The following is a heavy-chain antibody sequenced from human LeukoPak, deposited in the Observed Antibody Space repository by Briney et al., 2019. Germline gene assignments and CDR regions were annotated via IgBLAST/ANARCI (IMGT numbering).Heavy chain of an antibody. J-gene: IGHJ4*02. Sequence: ASVKVSCKASGYPFTNYGISWVRQAPGQGLEWMGWISANNGNTNYLQKFQARVTMSTDGSTSTAYMELRSLRSDDTAVYYCARDSRGGYYYDSSGHPVYFDYWGQGTLVTVSS. D-gene: IGHD3-22*01. V-gene: IGHV1-18*01. CDR3: ARDSRGGYYYDSSGHPVYFDY. CDR1: GYPFTNYG. CDR2: ISANNGNT.